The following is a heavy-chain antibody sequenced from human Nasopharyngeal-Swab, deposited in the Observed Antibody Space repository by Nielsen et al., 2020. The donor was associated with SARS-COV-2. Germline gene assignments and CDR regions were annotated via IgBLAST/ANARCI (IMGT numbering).Heavy chain of an antibody. CDR3: ARAGGGYSGYVGY. D-gene: IGHD5-12*01. CDR2: ISSSSSTI. J-gene: IGHJ4*02. V-gene: IGHV3-48*04. CDR1: GFTSSSYS. Sequence: GASLKISCAASGFTSSSYSMNWVRQAPGKGLEWVSYISSSSSTIYYADSVKGRFTISRDNAKNSLYLQMNSLRAEDTAVYYCARAGGGYSGYVGYWGQGTLVTVSS.